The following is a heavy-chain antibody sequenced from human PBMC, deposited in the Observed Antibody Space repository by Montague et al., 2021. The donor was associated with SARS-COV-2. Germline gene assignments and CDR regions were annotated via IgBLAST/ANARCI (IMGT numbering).Heavy chain of an antibody. J-gene: IGHJ4*02. CDR1: GFTFSSYA. CDR2: ISGSVFST. V-gene: IGHV3-23*01. CDR3: ALRSGDY. Sequence: LRLSCAASGFTFSSYAMSWVRQAPAKGLEWVSAISGSVFSTYYADSVKGRFTISRDNSKSTLYLQMNSLRAEDTAVYYCALRSGDYWGQGTLVTVSS. D-gene: IGHD3-3*01.